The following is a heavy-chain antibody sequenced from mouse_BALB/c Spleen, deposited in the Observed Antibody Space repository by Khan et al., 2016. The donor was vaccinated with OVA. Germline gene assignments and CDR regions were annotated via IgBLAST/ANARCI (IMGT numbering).Heavy chain of an antibody. J-gene: IGHJ2*01. D-gene: IGHD1-1*01. CDR3: ARKNGSDVDY. Sequence: EVQLVESGPELVKPGASVKISCTASGYSFTGYFMNWVMQSHGKSLEWIGRINPHIGEAFYNQKFKGKATLTVDESSSTAHMELRSLASEDSAVYYCARKNGSDVDYWGKGTTLTVSS. CDR2: INPHIGEA. CDR1: GYSFTGYF. V-gene: IGHV1-20*02.